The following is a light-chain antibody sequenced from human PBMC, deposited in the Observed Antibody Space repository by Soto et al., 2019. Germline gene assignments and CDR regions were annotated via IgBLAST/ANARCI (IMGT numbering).Light chain of an antibody. CDR3: GSYTSSRIYV. J-gene: IGLJ1*01. V-gene: IGLV2-14*01. CDR1: SSDVGGYNH. Sequence: QSVLTQPASVSVSPGQSITISCTGTSSDVGGYNHVSWYQQHPGKAPKLMIYEVSNRPSGVSDRFSGSKSGNTASLTISGLQAEDEADYYCGSYTSSRIYVFGAGTKVTVL. CDR2: EVS.